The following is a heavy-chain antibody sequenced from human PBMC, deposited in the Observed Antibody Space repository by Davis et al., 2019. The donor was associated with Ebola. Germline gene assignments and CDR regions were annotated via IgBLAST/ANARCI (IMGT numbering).Heavy chain of an antibody. Sequence: GGSLRLSCAASGFTFSSYAMSWVRQAPGKGLEWVSAISGSGGSTYYADSVKGRFTISRDISKNTVYLQMSSLRAEDTAIYYCAKDIQGGSSYLDYWGQGSQVTVSS. CDR2: ISGSGGST. CDR1: GFTFSSYA. CDR3: AKDIQGGSSYLDY. V-gene: IGHV3-23*01. D-gene: IGHD3-16*01. J-gene: IGHJ4*02.